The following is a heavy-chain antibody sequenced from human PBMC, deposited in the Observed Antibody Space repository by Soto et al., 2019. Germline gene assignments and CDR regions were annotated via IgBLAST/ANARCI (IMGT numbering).Heavy chain of an antibody. J-gene: IGHJ6*03. Sequence: EVQLVQSGGGLVQPGGSLRLSCAASGFTFSDHYMDWVRQAPGKGLEWVGRARNKANSYSTEYAASVTGRFTISRDDSKNSLYLQMNSLKTDDTAVYYCARVLYYCIGVWGKGSTVTVSS. CDR2: ARNKANSYST. CDR3: ARVLYYCIGV. V-gene: IGHV3-72*01. CDR1: GFTFSDHY.